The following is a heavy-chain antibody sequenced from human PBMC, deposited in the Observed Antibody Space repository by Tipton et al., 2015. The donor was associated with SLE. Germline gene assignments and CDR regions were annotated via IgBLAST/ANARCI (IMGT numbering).Heavy chain of an antibody. V-gene: IGHV4-39*07. CDR3: ARGLAVAGRHFDY. CDR2: IYYSGST. D-gene: IGHD6-19*01. Sequence: LRLSCAASGFTFSSYEMNWVRQAPGKGLEWIGSIYYSGSTYYNPSLKSRVTISVDTSKNQFSLKLSSVTAADTAVYYCARGLAVAGRHFDYWGQGTLVTVSS. CDR1: GFTFSSYE. J-gene: IGHJ4*02.